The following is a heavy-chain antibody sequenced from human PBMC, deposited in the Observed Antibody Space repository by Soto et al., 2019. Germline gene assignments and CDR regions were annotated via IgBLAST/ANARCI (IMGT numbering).Heavy chain of an antibody. CDR1: GGSFSGYY. J-gene: IGHJ4*02. D-gene: IGHD3-9*01. Sequence: SETLSLTCAVYGGSFSGYYWSWIRQPPGKGLESIGEINHSGSTNYNPSLKSRVTISVDTSKNQFSLKLSSVTAADTAVYYCALRYFDWLLPPNYFDYWGQGTLVTVSS. CDR3: ALRYFDWLLPPNYFDY. CDR2: INHSGST. V-gene: IGHV4-34*01.